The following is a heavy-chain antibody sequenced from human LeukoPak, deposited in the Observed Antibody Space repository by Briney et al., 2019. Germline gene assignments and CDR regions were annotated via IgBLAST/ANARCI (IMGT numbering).Heavy chain of an antibody. V-gene: IGHV4-59*01. Sequence: SETLSLTCTVSGGSISNYYWTWIRQPPGKGLEWIGYIYYSGSTNYNPSLRSRATISVDTSKKQFSLNLSSATAADTALYYCARVATMVRGSNGMDVWGKGTTVTVSS. D-gene: IGHD3-10*01. CDR3: ARVATMVRGSNGMDV. CDR2: IYYSGST. CDR1: GGSISNYY. J-gene: IGHJ6*04.